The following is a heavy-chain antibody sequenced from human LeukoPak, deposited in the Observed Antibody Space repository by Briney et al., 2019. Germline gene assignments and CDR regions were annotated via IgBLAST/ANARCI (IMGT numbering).Heavy chain of an antibody. CDR2: IYSGGST. D-gene: IGHD3-3*01. J-gene: IGHJ3*02. CDR3: ARALITIFGVVENAFDI. CDR1: GFTVSSNY. V-gene: IGHV3-53*01. Sequence: GGSLRLSCAASGFTVSSNYMSWVRPAPGKGLEWVSVIYSGGSTYYADYVKGRFTISRDNSKNTLYLQMNSLRAEDTAVYYCARALITIFGVVENAFDIWGQGTMVTVSS.